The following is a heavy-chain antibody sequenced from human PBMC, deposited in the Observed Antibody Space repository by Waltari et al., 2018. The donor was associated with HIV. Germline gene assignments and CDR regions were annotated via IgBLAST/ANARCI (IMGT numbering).Heavy chain of an antibody. CDR1: GGSISSGSYY. CDR3: ARDGSSYVSYYYGMDV. J-gene: IGHJ6*02. Sequence: QVQLQESGPGLVKPSQTLSLTCTVSGGSISSGSYYWSWIRQPAGKGLEWIGRIYTSGSTNYNPSLKSRVTISVDTSKNQFSLKLSSVTAADTAVYYCARDGSSYVSYYYGMDVWGQGTTVTVSS. CDR2: IYTSGST. D-gene: IGHD6-6*01. V-gene: IGHV4-61*02.